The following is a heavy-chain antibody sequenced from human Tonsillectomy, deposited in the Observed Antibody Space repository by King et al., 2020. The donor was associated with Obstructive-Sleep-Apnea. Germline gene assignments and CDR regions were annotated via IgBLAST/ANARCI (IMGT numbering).Heavy chain of an antibody. CDR3: ARYIWGWFDP. J-gene: IGHJ5*02. CDR1: GFTFSSYT. Sequence: VQLVESGGGLVKPGGSLRLSCATSGFTFSSYTMNWVRQAPGTGLEWFSSISSSSSYIYYADSVKGRFTISRDNAKNSLYLQMNSLRAEDTAVYYCARYIWGWFDPWGQGTLVTVSS. V-gene: IGHV3-21*01. CDR2: ISSSSSYI. D-gene: IGHD1-20*01.